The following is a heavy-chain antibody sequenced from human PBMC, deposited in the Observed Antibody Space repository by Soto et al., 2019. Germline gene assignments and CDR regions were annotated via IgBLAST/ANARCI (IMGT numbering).Heavy chain of an antibody. CDR3: ARGVRDIVVVVAATTRGLDY. CDR2: INHSGST. J-gene: IGHJ4*02. Sequence: QVQLQQWGAGLLKPSETLSLTCAVYGGSFSGYYWSWIRQPPGKGLEWIGEINHSGSTNYNPSLKSRGTISVDTSKNQFSLKLSSVTAADTAVYYCARGVRDIVVVVAATTRGLDYWGQGTLVTVSS. D-gene: IGHD2-15*01. V-gene: IGHV4-34*01. CDR1: GGSFSGYY.